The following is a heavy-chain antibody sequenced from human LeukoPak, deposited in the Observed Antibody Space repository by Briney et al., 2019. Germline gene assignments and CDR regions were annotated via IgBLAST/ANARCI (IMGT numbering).Heavy chain of an antibody. V-gene: IGHV4-34*01. CDR2: INHSGST. J-gene: IGHJ4*02. CDR3: ARGRITMVRGVIKGDYYFDY. Sequence: PSETLSLTCAAYGGSFSGYYWSWIRQPPGKGLEWIGEINHSGSTNYNPSLKSRVTISVDTSKNQFSLKLSSVTAADTAVYYCARGRITMVRGVIKGDYYFDYWGQGTLVTVSS. CDR1: GGSFSGYY. D-gene: IGHD3-10*01.